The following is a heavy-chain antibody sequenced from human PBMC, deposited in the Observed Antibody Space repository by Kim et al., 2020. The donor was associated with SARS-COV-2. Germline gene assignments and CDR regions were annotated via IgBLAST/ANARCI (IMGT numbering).Heavy chain of an antibody. CDR2: IYTSGST. D-gene: IGHD3-22*01. V-gene: IGHV4-4*07. CDR1: GGSISSYY. J-gene: IGHJ6*04. CDR3: ARAFSYYYDSSGYYYYYYGMDV. Sequence: SETLSLTCTVSGGSISSYYWSWIRQPAGKGLEWIGRIYTSGSTNYNPSLKSRVTMSVDTSKNQFPLKLSSVTAADTAVYYCARAFSYYYDSSGYYYYYYGMDVWGKGTTVTVSS.